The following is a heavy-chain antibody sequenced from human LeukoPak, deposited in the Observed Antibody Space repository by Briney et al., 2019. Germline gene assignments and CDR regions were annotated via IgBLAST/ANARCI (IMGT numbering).Heavy chain of an antibody. CDR1: GGTFSSYA. CDR3: ARGPITTRSHFDY. J-gene: IGHJ4*02. Sequence: SVKVSCKASGGTFSSYAISWVRQAPGQGLERMGGIIPIFGTANYAQKFQGRVTITADESTSTAYMELSSLRSEDTAVYYCARGPITTRSHFDYWGQGTLVTVSS. CDR2: IIPIFGTA. V-gene: IGHV1-69*13. D-gene: IGHD3-22*01.